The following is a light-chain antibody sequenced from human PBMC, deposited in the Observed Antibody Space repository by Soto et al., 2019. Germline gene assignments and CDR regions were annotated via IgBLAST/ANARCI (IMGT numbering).Light chain of an antibody. J-gene: IGKJ4*01. CDR1: QGISSY. V-gene: IGKV1-9*01. Sequence: IQMTQSPSTLSASVGDRVTMTCVASQGISSYLGWYQQKPGKAPNLLIYDASTLHSGVPSRFSGGGSGTDFTLTISSLQPEDFATYYCQQVNVYPSTFGGGTKVDI. CDR3: QQVNVYPST. CDR2: DAS.